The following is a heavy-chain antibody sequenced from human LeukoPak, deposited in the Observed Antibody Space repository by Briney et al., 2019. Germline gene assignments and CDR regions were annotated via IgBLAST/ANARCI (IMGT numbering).Heavy chain of an antibody. CDR1: GFTFSSYS. J-gene: IGHJ3*02. Sequence: GGSLRLSXAASGFTFSSYSMNWVRQAPGKGLEWVSSISSSSSYIYYADSVKGRFTISRDNAKNSLYLQMNSLRAEDTAVYYCARAASDYDSRSDAFDIWGQGTMVTVSS. V-gene: IGHV3-21*01. CDR3: ARAASDYDSRSDAFDI. D-gene: IGHD3-22*01. CDR2: ISSSSSYI.